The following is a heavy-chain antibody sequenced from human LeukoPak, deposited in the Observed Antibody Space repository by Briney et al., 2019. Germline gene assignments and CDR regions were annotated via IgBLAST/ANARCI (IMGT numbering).Heavy chain of an antibody. CDR3: ARDIS. V-gene: IGHV3-7*03. J-gene: IGHJ5*02. CDR2: IKEDGSEK. CDR1: GLTFSSHW. Sequence: PGGSLRLSCAASGLTFSSHWMHWVRQGPGKGLEWVANIKEDGSEKYYGDSVKGRFTISRDNAKNSLYLQMNSLRAEDTAIYYCARDISWGQGILVTVSS.